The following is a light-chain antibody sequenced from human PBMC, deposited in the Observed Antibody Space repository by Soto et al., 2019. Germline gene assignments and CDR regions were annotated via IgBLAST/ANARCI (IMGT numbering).Light chain of an antibody. J-gene: IGKJ1*01. CDR2: GAS. Sequence: EIVLTQSPGTLSLSPGERATLFCRASQSVTSNLAWYQQKPGQAPRLLIYGASTRATGIPARFSDSGSGTEFTLTISTLQSEDFAVYYCQQYNNWLTWTFGEGTKVEIK. CDR3: QQYNNWLTWT. V-gene: IGKV3-15*01. CDR1: QSVTSN.